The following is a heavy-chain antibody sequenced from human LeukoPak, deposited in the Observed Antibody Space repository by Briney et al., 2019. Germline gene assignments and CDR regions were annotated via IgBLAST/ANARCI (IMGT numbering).Heavy chain of an antibody. Sequence: PSETLSLTCTVSGGSISSYYWSWIRQPPGKGLEWIGYIYYSGTTNYNPSLKSRATLSVDTSKNQFSLKLTSVTAADTAVYYCARDSSGYYHWFDPWGQGTLVTVSS. CDR3: ARDSSGYYHWFDP. J-gene: IGHJ5*02. CDR2: IYYSGTT. CDR1: GGSISSYY. D-gene: IGHD3-22*01. V-gene: IGHV4-59*01.